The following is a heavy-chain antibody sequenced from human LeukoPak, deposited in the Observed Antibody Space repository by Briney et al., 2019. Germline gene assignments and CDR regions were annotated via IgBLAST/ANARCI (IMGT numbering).Heavy chain of an antibody. D-gene: IGHD2-2*01. J-gene: IGHJ4*02. CDR1: GFTFSDYY. Sequence: GGSLRLSCAASGFTFSDYYMSWIRQAPGKGLEWVSYISSSGSTIYYADSVKGRFTISRDNAKNSLYLQMNSLRAEDTAVYYCARSAVVPAAHFDYWGQGTLVTVSS. CDR3: ARSAVVPAAHFDY. CDR2: ISSSGSTI. V-gene: IGHV3-11*04.